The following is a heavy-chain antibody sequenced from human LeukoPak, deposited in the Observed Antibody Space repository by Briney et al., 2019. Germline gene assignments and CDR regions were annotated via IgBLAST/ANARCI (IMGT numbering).Heavy chain of an antibody. CDR1: GGSFSGYY. CDR3: ARDGAWGLRRAQYYYYYGMDV. J-gene: IGHJ6*02. Sequence: SETLFLTCAVYGGSFSGYYWSWIRQPPGKGLEWIGEINHSGSTNYNPSLKSRVTISVDTSKNQFSLKLSSVTAADTAVYYCARDGAWGLRRAQYYYYYGMDVWGQGTTVTVSS. D-gene: IGHD1-26*01. V-gene: IGHV4-34*01. CDR2: INHSGST.